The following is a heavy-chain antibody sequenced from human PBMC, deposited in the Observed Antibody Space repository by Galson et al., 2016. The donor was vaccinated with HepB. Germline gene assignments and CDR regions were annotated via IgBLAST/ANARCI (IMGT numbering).Heavy chain of an antibody. Sequence: SETLSLTCTVSGGSISSSSYYWDWIRQPPGKGLEWIGSIYYDGSTYYNRSLKSRVTISVDTSKNQFSLKLISVTAADTAVYYCVRARGGAGRNYFDYWGQGTLVTVSS. CDR3: VRARGGAGRNYFDY. V-gene: IGHV4-39*01. CDR2: IYYDGST. D-gene: IGHD1-26*01. J-gene: IGHJ4*02. CDR1: GGSISSSSYY.